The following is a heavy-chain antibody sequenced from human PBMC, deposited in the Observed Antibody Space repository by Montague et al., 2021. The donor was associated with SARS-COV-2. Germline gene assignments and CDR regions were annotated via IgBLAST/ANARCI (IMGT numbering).Heavy chain of an antibody. CDR2: VYHTGST. CDR1: GVSISSGSYY. CDR3: VREKYYFDDSGSK. V-gene: IGHV4-61*01. D-gene: IGHD3-22*01. J-gene: IGHJ4*02. Sequence: SETLSLTCSVSGVSISSGSYYWSWARQPPGKGLEWIGYVYHTGSTNYNPSLKSRVTLSIDTSKNQFSLNLTSVTAADTAVYYCVREKYYFDDSGSKWGQGTLVTV.